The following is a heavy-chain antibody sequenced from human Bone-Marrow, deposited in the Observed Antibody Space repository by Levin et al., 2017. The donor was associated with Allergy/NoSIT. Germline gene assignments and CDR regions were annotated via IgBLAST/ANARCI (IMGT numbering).Heavy chain of an antibody. CDR2: ISGSSSSI. V-gene: IGHV3-21*01. CDR3: ARVSMQEYFSGSYYNPLGY. Sequence: GESLKISCAASGFTLRSYSLNWVRQAPGKGLEWVSCISGSSSSIYYADSVKGRFTISRDNAKNSLYLQMNSLRAEDTAIYYCARVSMQEYFSGSYYNPLGYWGQGTLVTVSS. J-gene: IGHJ4*02. D-gene: IGHD3-10*01. CDR1: GFTLRSYS.